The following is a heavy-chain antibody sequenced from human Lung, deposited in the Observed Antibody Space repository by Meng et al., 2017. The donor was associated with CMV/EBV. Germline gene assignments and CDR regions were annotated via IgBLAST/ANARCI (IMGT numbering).Heavy chain of an antibody. V-gene: IGHV3-30*02. CDR1: GFTFSRYD. CDR3: AKFLSWEPDDAFDI. CDR2: MRHDGSNH. Sequence: GESLKISCAASGFTFSRYDMHWVRQAPGKGLEWVAFMRHDGSNHYYADSVKGRFTISRDNSKNTLYLKMNSLRAEDTAVYYCAKFLSWEPDDAFDIWGQGKXVTV. J-gene: IGHJ3*02. D-gene: IGHD1-26*01.